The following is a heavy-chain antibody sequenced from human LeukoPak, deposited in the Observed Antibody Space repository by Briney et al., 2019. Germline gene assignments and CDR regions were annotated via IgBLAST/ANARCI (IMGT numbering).Heavy chain of an antibody. J-gene: IGHJ5*02. Sequence: HPGRSLRLSCAASGFTFSGSAMHWVRQASGKGLEWVGRIRSKANSYATAYAASVKGRFTISRDDSKNTAYLQMNSLKTEDTAVYYCTRHNLGGSYSLNWFDPWGQGTLVTVSS. D-gene: IGHD1-26*01. CDR2: IRSKANSYAT. V-gene: IGHV3-73*01. CDR3: TRHNLGGSYSLNWFDP. CDR1: GFTFSGSA.